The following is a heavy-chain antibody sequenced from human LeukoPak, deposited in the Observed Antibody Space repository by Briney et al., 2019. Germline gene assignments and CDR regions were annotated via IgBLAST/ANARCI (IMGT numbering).Heavy chain of an antibody. Sequence: SETLSLTCTVSGYSISTGCYWGWIRQPPGKGLEWIGSIYHSGSTYYNPSLKSRVTISVDTSKNQFSLKLSSVTAADTAVYYCARAHLDNWNSRYYYYMDVWGKGTTVTVSS. J-gene: IGHJ6*03. CDR3: ARAHLDNWNSRYYYYMDV. V-gene: IGHV4-38-2*02. CDR2: IYHSGST. CDR1: GYSISTGCY. D-gene: IGHD1-7*01.